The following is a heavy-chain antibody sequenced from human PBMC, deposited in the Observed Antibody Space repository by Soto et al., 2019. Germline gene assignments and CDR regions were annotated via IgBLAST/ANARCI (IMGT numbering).Heavy chain of an antibody. CDR2: VYWNDDK. CDR3: AHLNTRAYYFDS. V-gene: IGHV2-5*01. CDR1: GFSLTTSQVG. D-gene: IGHD2-21*01. J-gene: IGHJ4*02. Sequence: QITLKEPGPTLVKPTQTLTLTCTFSGFSLTTSQVGVGWIRQPPGKALEWLAHVYWNDDKYYSLSLKSRLTIIKDTSKSQVVLTMTNMDPVDTATYYCAHLNTRAYYFDSWGQGALITVSS.